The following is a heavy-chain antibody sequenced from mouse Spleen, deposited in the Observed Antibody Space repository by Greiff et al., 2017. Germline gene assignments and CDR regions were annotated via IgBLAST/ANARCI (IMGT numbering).Heavy chain of an antibody. J-gene: IGHJ4*01. V-gene: IGHV5-4*02. CDR3: AREDGNYPHYYAMDY. CDR1: GFTFSDYY. D-gene: IGHD2-1*01. CDR2: ISDGGSYT. Sequence: EVKLVESGGGLVKPGGSLKLSCAASGFTFSDYYMYWVRQTPEKRLEWVATISDGGSYTYYPDSVKGRFTISRDNAKNNLYLQMSSLKSEDTAMYYCAREDGNYPHYYAMDYWGQGTSVTVSS.